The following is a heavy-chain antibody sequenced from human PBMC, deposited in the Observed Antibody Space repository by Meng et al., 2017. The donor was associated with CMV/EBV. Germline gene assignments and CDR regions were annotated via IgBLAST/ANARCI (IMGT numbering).Heavy chain of an antibody. CDR1: GFTFSSYA. CDR2: ISYDGSNK. V-gene: IGHV3-30*04. Sequence: GGSLRLSCAASGFTFSSYAMHWVRQAPGKGLEWVAVISYDGSNKYYADSVKDRFTISRDNSKNTLYLQMNSLRAEDTAVYYCAGSQYEYFQHWGQGTLVTVSS. J-gene: IGHJ1*01. CDR3: AGSQYEYFQH.